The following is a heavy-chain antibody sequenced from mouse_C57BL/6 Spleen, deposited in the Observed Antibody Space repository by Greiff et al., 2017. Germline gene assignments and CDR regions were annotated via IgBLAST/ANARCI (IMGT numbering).Heavy chain of an antibody. V-gene: IGHV2-2*01. CDR3: ARVYDYDDAMDY. Sequence: VQLQQSGPGLVQPSPTLSITCTASGFSLTSYGVHWVRQSPGKGLEWLGVIWRGGSTDYNADIISRLSISTDNSKGQVFFKMNRLQAADTSIYYCARVYDYDDAMDYWGQGTSVTVSS. CDR1: GFSLTSYG. D-gene: IGHD2-4*01. J-gene: IGHJ4*01. CDR2: IWRGGST.